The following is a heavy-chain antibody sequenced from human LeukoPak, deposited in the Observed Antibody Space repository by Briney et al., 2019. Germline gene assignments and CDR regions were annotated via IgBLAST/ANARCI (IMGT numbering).Heavy chain of an antibody. J-gene: IGHJ6*03. D-gene: IGHD2/OR15-2a*01. CDR3: AREAFYATAYYYYYYMDV. V-gene: IGHV3-15*01. CDR2: IKSRTDGGTT. Sequence: GGSLRLSCAASGFTFSNAWMSWVRQAPGKGLEWVGRIKSRTDGGTTDYAAPVKGRFTISRDDSKNTLYLQMNSLRADDTAVYYCAREAFYATAYYYYYYMDVWGKGTTVTVSS. CDR1: GFTFSNAW.